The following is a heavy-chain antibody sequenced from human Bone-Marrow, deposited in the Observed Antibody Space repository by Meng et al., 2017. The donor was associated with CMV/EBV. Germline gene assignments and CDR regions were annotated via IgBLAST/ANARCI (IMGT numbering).Heavy chain of an antibody. CDR3: ARDPISGDSSGTDY. CDR1: GYTFTGYY. D-gene: IGHD3-22*01. J-gene: IGHJ4*02. V-gene: IGHV1-2*02. CDR2: INPNSGGT. Sequence: LAQSGAGGKEPGASVKVSRKASGYTFTGYYMHWVRQAPGQGLEWMGWINPNSGGTNYAQKFQGRVTMTRDTSISTAYMELSRLRSDDTAVYYCARDPISGDSSGTDYWGQGTLVTVSS.